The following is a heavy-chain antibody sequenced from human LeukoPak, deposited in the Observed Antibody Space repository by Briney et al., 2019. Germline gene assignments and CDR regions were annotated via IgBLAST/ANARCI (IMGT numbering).Heavy chain of an antibody. Sequence: SQTLSLTCTVSGGSISSVSYYWSWIRQPAGKGLEWIGRIYTSGSTNYNPSLKSRVTISVDTSKNQFSLKLSSVTAADTAVYYCARGGYCTNGVCDRFLGFVYWGQGTLVTVSS. CDR3: ARGGYCTNGVCDRFLGFVY. CDR1: GGSISSVSYY. J-gene: IGHJ4*02. V-gene: IGHV4-61*02. D-gene: IGHD2-8*01. CDR2: IYTSGST.